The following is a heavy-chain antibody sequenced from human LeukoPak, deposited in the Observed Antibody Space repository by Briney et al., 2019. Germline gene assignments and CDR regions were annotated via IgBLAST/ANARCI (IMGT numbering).Heavy chain of an antibody. V-gene: IGHV1-3*01. J-gene: IGHJ5*01. CDR3: ARDCWGYSSRSLYNWFDP. CDR1: GYTFTSYA. CDR2: INAGNGNT. D-gene: IGHD6-13*01. Sequence: ASVKVSCKASGYTFTSYAMHWVRQAPGQRLEWMGWINAGNGNTKYSQKFQGRVTITRDTSASTAYMELSSLRSEDTAVYYCARDCWGYSSRSLYNWFDPWGQGTTVTVSS.